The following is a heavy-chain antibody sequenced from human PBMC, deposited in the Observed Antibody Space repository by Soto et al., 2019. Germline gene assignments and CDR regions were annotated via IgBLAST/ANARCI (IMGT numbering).Heavy chain of an antibody. Sequence: EVQVLESGGGLVQPGGSLRLSCAASGFTFSSYDMNWVRQAPGKGLEWVSGVSASGSITSYADSAKGRFTISRDNAKNTVFLQMTGLRADDTAVYFCAKGDCSGGRCYRGFDYWGQGTLVTVSS. V-gene: IGHV3-23*01. J-gene: IGHJ4*02. D-gene: IGHD2-15*01. CDR3: AKGDCSGGRCYRGFDY. CDR2: VSASGSIT. CDR1: GFTFSSYD.